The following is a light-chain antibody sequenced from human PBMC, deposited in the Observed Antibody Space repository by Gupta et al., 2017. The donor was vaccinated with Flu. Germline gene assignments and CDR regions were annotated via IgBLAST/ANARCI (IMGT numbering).Light chain of an antibody. Sequence: DLQMIQYPSTLSASVGDRVTITCRASQSISSWLAWYQQKPGKAPKLLIYKASSLESGVPSRFSGSGSGTEFTLTISSLQPDDFATYYCQQYNSYPYSFGQGTKLEIK. J-gene: IGKJ2*03. CDR3: QQYNSYPYS. CDR1: QSISSW. V-gene: IGKV1-5*03. CDR2: KAS.